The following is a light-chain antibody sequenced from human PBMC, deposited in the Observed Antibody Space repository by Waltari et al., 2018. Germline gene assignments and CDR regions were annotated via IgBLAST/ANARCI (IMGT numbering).Light chain of an antibody. J-gene: IGLJ1*01. Sequence: SNVLTQAPSASVAPGQTARITCEGNYIGSKSVHWYQQRPGQAPVLVVYDDKDRPSGIPDRFSGSNSGNTATLTISRVEAGDEGDYFCQVWDSDSDHYIFASGTKVTVL. CDR1: YIGSKS. CDR2: DDK. CDR3: QVWDSDSDHYI. V-gene: IGLV3-21*02.